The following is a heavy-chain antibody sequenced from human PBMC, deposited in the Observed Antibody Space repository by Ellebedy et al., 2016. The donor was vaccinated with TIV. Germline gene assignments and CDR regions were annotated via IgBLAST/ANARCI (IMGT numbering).Heavy chain of an antibody. CDR2: ISSSSSYT. CDR3: VGATLLGWFDP. J-gene: IGHJ5*02. Sequence: GESLKISXAASGFTFSDYYMSWIRQAPGKGLEWVSYISSSSSYTNYADSVKGRFTISRDNAKNSLYLQMNSLRAEDTAVYYCVGATLLGWFDPWGQGTLVTVSS. D-gene: IGHD1-26*01. CDR1: GFTFSDYY. V-gene: IGHV3-11*06.